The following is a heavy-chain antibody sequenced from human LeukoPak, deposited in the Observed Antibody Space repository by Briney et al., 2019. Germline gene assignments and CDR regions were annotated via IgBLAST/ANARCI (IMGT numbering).Heavy chain of an antibody. D-gene: IGHD2-2*01. CDR1: GGSISSSNW. J-gene: IGHJ5*02. CDR3: ARSPAAISFGFDP. CDR2: IYHSGST. Sequence: SETLSLTCAVSGGSISSSNWWSWVRQPPGKGLDWIGEIYHSGSTNYNPSLKSRVTISVDKSKNQFSLKLSSVTAADTAVYYCARSPAAISFGFDPWGQGTLVTVSS. V-gene: IGHV4-4*02.